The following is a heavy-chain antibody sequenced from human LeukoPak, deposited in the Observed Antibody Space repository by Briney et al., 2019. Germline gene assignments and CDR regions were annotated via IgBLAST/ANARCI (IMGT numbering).Heavy chain of an antibody. CDR1: GYTFTGYY. D-gene: IGHD6-13*01. CDR2: INPNSGGT. CDR3: ASTPPGIAAAGTFDY. V-gene: IGHV1-2*02. Sequence: GASVKVSCKASGYTFTGYYMHWVRQAPGQGLEWTGWINPNSGGTNYAQKFQGRVTMTRDTSISTAYMELSRLRSDDTAVYDCASTPPGIAAAGTFDYWGQGTLVTVSS. J-gene: IGHJ4*02.